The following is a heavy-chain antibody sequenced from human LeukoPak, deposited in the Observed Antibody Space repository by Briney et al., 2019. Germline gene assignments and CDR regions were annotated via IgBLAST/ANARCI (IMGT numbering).Heavy chain of an antibody. V-gene: IGHV3-23*01. CDR2: ISGRGGTT. Sequence: GGSLRLSCTASGLIFGNYAMGWVRQAPGKGLEWVSGISGRGGTTYYPDFVKGRFTIPRDNSKNTVDLQMNDLRVGDTAIYFCARDRRISSMAPRSFDYWGQGILVTVSS. CDR3: ARDRRISSMAPRSFDY. J-gene: IGHJ4*02. D-gene: IGHD6-6*01. CDR1: GLIFGNYA.